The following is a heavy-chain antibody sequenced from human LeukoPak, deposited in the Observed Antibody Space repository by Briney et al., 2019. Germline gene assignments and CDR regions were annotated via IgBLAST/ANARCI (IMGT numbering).Heavy chain of an antibody. V-gene: IGHV3-64*01. D-gene: IGHD2-15*01. J-gene: IGHJ5*02. CDR3: ARDSSSAAFNWFEP. CDR1: GFTFSNYP. CDR2: ITSDGGTT. Sequence: PGGSLRLSCAASGFTFSNYPMRWVRQAPGKGLEYVSAITSDGGTTYYANSVKGRFTISRDNSKNTLYLQMGSLRAEDMAVYYCARDSSSAAFNWFEPWGQGTLVIVSS.